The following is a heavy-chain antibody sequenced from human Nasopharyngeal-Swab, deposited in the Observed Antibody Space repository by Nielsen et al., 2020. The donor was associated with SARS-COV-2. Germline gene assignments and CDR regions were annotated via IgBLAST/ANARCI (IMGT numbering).Heavy chain of an antibody. CDR1: GFTFRNYA. CDR2: ISYDGSNK. D-gene: IGHD6-19*01. Sequence: GESLKISCAASGFTFRNYAMHWVRQAPGKGLEWVAVISYDGSNKYYADSVKGRFTISRDNSKNTPYLQMNSLRAEDTAVYYCARDASGWYIDYWGQGTLVTVSS. J-gene: IGHJ4*02. V-gene: IGHV3-30-3*01. CDR3: ARDASGWYIDY.